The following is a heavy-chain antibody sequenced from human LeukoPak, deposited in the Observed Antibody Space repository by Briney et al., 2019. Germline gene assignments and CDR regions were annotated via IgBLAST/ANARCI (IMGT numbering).Heavy chain of an antibody. CDR1: GYTFTSYG. D-gene: IGHD6-19*01. Sequence: ASVKVSFTASGYTFTSYGISWVRQAPGQGLEWMGWISAYNGNTNYAQNLQGRVTMTTDTSTSTAYMELRSLRFDDTAVYYCARDGAVAGQFDYWGQGTLVTVSS. V-gene: IGHV1-18*01. CDR3: ARDGAVAGQFDY. CDR2: ISAYNGNT. J-gene: IGHJ4*02.